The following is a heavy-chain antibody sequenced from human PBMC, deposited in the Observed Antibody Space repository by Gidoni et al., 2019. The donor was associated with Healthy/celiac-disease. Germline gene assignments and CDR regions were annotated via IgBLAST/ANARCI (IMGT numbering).Heavy chain of an antibody. CDR2: IYYSGST. Sequence: QLQLQESGPGLVKPSETLSLTCTVSGGTISSSSYYWGWIRQPPGKGLEWIGSIYYSGSTYYNPSLKSRVTISVDTSKNQFSLKLSSVTAADTAVYYCARHPLREPRVFDYWGQGTLVTVSS. J-gene: IGHJ4*02. V-gene: IGHV4-39*01. CDR3: ARHPLREPRVFDY. CDR1: GGTISSSSYY. D-gene: IGHD1-26*01.